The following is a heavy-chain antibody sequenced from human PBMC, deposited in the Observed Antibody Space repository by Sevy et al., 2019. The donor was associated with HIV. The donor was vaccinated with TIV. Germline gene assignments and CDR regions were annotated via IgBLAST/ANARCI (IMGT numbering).Heavy chain of an antibody. CDR3: AKDGSQAVAGTGLPFDY. V-gene: IGHV3-23*01. J-gene: IGHJ4*02. CDR1: GFTFSSYA. CDR2: ISSSGGST. Sequence: GGSLRLSCAASGFTFSSYAMSWVRQAPGKGLEWVSGISSSGGSTYYADSVKGRFTISRDNSKITLYLQMNSLRAEDTAAYYCAKDGSQAVAGTGLPFDYWGQGTLVTVSS. D-gene: IGHD6-19*01.